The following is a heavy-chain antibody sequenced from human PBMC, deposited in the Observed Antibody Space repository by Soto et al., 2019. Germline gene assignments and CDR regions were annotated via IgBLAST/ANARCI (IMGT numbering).Heavy chain of an antibody. V-gene: IGHV6-1*01. D-gene: IGHD3-22*01. Sequence: KQSQTLSLTCAISGDSVSSNSAAWNWIRQSPSRGLEWLGRTYYRSKWYNDYAVSVKSRITINPDTSKNQFSLQLNSVTPEDTAVYYCARDHGSYYYDSSGYYCFDYWGQGTLVTVSS. CDR3: ARDHGSYYYDSSGYYCFDY. J-gene: IGHJ4*02. CDR1: GDSVSSNSAA. CDR2: TYYRSKWYN.